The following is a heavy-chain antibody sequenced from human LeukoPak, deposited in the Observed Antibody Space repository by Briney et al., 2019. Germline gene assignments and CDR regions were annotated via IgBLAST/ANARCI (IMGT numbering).Heavy chain of an antibody. Sequence: SETLSLTCTVSGYSISSGYYWGWIRQPPGKGLEWIGSIYHSGSTYYNPSLKSRVTISVDTSKNQFSLKLSSVTAADTAVYYCASTYYYGSGSYFYFQHWGQGTLVTVSS. J-gene: IGHJ1*01. CDR1: GYSISSGYY. D-gene: IGHD3-10*01. V-gene: IGHV4-38-2*02. CDR2: IYHSGST. CDR3: ASTYYYGSGSYFYFQH.